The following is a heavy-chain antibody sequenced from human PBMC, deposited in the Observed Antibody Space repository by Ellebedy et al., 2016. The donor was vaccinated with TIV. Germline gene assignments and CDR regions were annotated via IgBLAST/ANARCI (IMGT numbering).Heavy chain of an antibody. J-gene: IGHJ4*02. CDR2: ITWDGAGT. CDR1: GFTFDDYG. Sequence: GGSLRLXCAVSGFTFDDYGMHWVRQRPGQGPEWVALITWDGAGTNYAESVRGRFTISRDNSKNFLFLQMNSLRPEDTAFYYCAKDINYGDYIFQFDLWGQGTLVTVSS. D-gene: IGHD4-17*01. CDR3: AKDINYGDYIFQFDL. V-gene: IGHV3-43D*03.